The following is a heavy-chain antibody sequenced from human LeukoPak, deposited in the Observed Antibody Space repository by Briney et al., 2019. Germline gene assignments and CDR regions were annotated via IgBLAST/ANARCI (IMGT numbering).Heavy chain of an antibody. Sequence: PGGSLRLSCAASGFTFSSYGMHWVRQAPGKGLEWVSYISSSGSTIYYADSVKGRFTISRDNAKNSLYLQMNSLRAEDTAVYYCAKDLQPFRYFDWLRKGRSAFDIWGQGTMVTVSS. J-gene: IGHJ3*02. CDR2: ISSSGSTI. CDR3: AKDLQPFRYFDWLRKGRSAFDI. V-gene: IGHV3-48*04. D-gene: IGHD3-9*01. CDR1: GFTFSSYG.